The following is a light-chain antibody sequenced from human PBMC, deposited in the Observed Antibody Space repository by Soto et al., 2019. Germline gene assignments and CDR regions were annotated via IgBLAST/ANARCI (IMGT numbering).Light chain of an antibody. CDR1: QGISSS. Sequence: IPLTQSPSSLSASVGDRVTITCRASQGISSSLAWYQQKPGKAPKLLIYAASTLQSGVPSRFSGSGSGTDFTLTISSLQAEDFATYYCQQLNSYPRTFGPGTKVDIK. J-gene: IGKJ3*01. V-gene: IGKV1-9*01. CDR2: AAS. CDR3: QQLNSYPRT.